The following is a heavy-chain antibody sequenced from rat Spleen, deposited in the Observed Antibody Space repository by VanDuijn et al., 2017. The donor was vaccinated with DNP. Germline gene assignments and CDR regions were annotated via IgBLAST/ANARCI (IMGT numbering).Heavy chain of an antibody. J-gene: IGHJ2*01. Sequence: EVQLVESGGGLVQPGRSLKLSCAASGFTFSAYYMAWVRQAPAKGLEWVAYIGSPAYAPYYTDSVKGRFTISRDNAQNTLYLQVDSLRSEDTATYYCATHLHTYLGSYFDYWGQGVMVTVSS. CDR2: IGSPAYAP. V-gene: IGHV5-25*01. D-gene: IGHD2-1*01. CDR3: ATHLHTYLGSYFDY. CDR1: GFTFSAYY.